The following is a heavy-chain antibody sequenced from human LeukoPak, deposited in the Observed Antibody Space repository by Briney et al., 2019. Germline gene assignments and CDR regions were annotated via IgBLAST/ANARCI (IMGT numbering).Heavy chain of an antibody. D-gene: IGHD3-10*01. CDR3: ARGSGITMVRGVIINWFDP. CDR2: INHSGST. Sequence: SETLSLTCAVYGGSFSGYYWSWIRQPPGKGLAWIGEINHSGSTNYNPSLKSRVTISVDTSKNQFSLKLSSVTAADTAVYYCARGSGITMVRGVIINWFDPWGQGTLVTVSS. CDR1: GGSFSGYY. V-gene: IGHV4-34*01. J-gene: IGHJ5*02.